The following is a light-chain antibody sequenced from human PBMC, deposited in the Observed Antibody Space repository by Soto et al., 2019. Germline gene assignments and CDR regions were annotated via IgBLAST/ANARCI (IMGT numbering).Light chain of an antibody. V-gene: IGKV1-39*01. J-gene: IGKJ4*01. Sequence: IQMTQSPSSLSASVGDRVTITCRASQSISKYLNWYQQKPGKAPKLLIYAASSLHSGVPSRFSGSGSGTDFTLTISSLQPEDFAPYDCQQSYSAPPLTFGGGTNVEFK. CDR2: AAS. CDR1: QSISKY. CDR3: QQSYSAPPLT.